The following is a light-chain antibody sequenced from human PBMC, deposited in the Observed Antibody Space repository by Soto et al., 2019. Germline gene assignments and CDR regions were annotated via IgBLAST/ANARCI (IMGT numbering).Light chain of an antibody. J-gene: IGKJ4*01. CDR1: QNIRTW. CDR3: QQYNGY. CDR2: DAS. V-gene: IGKV1-5*01. Sequence: DIPMTQSPSTLSASVGDRVTITCRASQNIRTWLAWFQQKPGKAPKLLIYDASSLKSGVPSRFSGSGSGTEFTLTISSLQPDDFATYYCQQYNGYFGGGTKVEIK.